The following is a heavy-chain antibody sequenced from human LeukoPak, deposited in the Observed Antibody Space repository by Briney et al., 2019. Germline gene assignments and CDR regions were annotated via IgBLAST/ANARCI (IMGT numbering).Heavy chain of an antibody. CDR2: IKQDGSEK. J-gene: IGHJ4*02. V-gene: IGHV3-7*01. CDR3: ARRKWTFDY. D-gene: IGHD1-26*01. CDR1: GFTLSSYA. Sequence: GGSLRLSCAASGFTLSSYAMSWVRQAPGKGLEWVANIKQDGSEKYYVDSVKGRFTISRDNAKNSLYLQMNSLRAEDTAVYYCARRKWTFDYWGQGTLVTVSS.